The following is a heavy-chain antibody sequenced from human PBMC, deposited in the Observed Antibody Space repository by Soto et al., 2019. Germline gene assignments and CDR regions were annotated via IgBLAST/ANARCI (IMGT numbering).Heavy chain of an antibody. CDR1: GGSISSGDYY. D-gene: IGHD3-22*01. V-gene: IGHV4-30-4*01. Sequence: PSETLSLTCTVSGGSISSGDYYWSWIRQPPGKGLEWIGYIYYSGSTYYNPSLKSRVTISVDTSKNQFSLKLSSVTAADTAVYYCARDKYYYDSSGYPVWGQGTLVTVDS. CDR2: IYYSGST. CDR3: ARDKYYYDSSGYPV. J-gene: IGHJ4*02.